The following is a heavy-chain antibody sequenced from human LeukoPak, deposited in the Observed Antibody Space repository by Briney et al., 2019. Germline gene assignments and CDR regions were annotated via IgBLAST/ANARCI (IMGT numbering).Heavy chain of an antibody. CDR3: ARATSEYYYGYYFDY. D-gene: IGHD3-10*01. Sequence: PETLSLTCTVSGGSISSYYWSWIRQPPGKGLEWIGYIYYSGSTNYNPSLKSRVTISVDTSKNQFSLKLSSVTAADTAVYYCARATSEYYYGYYFDYWGQGTLVTVSS. J-gene: IGHJ4*02. CDR2: IYYSGST. CDR1: GGSISSYY. V-gene: IGHV4-59*01.